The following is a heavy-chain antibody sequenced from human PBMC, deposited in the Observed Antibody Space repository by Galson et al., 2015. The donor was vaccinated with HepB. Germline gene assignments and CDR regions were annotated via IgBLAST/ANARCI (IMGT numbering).Heavy chain of an antibody. CDR2: ISGSGGST. V-gene: IGHV3-23*01. CDR1: GFTFSNYA. D-gene: IGHD2-2*02. J-gene: IGHJ4*02. Sequence: SLRLSCAASGFTFSNYAMSWVRQAPGKGLEWVSTISGSGGSTFYADSVKGRFTISRDNSKNTLYLQMNSLRAEDTALYYCAKPDCSSTSCYTFDYWGQGTLVTVSS. CDR3: AKPDCSSTSCYTFDY.